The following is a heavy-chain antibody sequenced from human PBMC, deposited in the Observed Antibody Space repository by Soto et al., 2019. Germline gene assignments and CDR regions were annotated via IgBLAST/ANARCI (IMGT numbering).Heavy chain of an antibody. CDR3: APLDGRTTGTRGGDD. V-gene: IGHV1-69*02. CDR2: IIPILDVA. CDR1: GGTFTNYT. Sequence: QVQLVQSGAEVKKPGSSVKVSCKSSGGTFTNYTITWVRQAPGQGLEWMGRIIPILDVANYAQKFQGRVTITAGKSTSRAYMKLSSLRSEDTAVYYCAPLDGRTTGTRGGDDWGQGTLVTVSP. D-gene: IGHD3-10*01. J-gene: IGHJ4*02.